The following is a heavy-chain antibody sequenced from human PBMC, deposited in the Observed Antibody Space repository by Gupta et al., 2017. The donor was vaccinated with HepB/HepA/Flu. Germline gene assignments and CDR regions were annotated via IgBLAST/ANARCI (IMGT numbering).Heavy chain of an antibody. D-gene: IGHD2-2*01. CDR3: AREGPLVSAVPFGY. CDR1: GGSFSGYY. CDR2: INDSGST. V-gene: IGHV4-34*01. J-gene: IGHJ4*02. Sequence: QVQLQQWGAGLLKPSETLSLTCAVYGGSFSGYYWRWIRQPPGKGLEWIGEINDSGSTNYNPSLKSRATISLDTSKNQFSVKLSSVTAADTAVYYCAREGPLVSAVPFGYWGQGTLVTVSS.